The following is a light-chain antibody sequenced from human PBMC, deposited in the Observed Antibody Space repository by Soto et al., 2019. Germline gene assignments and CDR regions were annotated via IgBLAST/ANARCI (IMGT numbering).Light chain of an antibody. V-gene: IGKV3-20*01. CDR3: QQYGLSPWM. CDR2: GAS. Sequence: DIVLTQSPGTLSLSPGERATLSCRASQSISSSYLAWSQQRPGQAPRLLIYGASSRATVIPDRISGIGSGTDFTLIISRLEPEDFAVYYCQQYGLSPWMFGQGTKVEI. J-gene: IGKJ1*01. CDR1: QSISSSY.